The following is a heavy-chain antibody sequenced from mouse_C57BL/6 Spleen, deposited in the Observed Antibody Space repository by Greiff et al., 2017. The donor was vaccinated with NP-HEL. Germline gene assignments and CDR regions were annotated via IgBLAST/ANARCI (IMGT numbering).Heavy chain of an antibody. CDR3: ARDYGYAMDY. D-gene: IGHD1-1*01. CDR1: GFTFSDYG. V-gene: IGHV5-17*01. Sequence: EVKVVESGGGLVKPGGSLKLSCAASGFTFSDYGMHWVRQAPEKGLEWVAYISSGSSTIYYADTVKGRFTISRDNAKNTLFLQMTSLRSEDSAMYYCARDYGYAMDYWGQGTSHSASS. CDR2: ISSGSSTI. J-gene: IGHJ4*01.